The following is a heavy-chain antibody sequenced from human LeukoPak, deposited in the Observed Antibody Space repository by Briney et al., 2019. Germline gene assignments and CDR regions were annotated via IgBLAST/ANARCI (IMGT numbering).Heavy chain of an antibody. CDR1: VGSFSGYH. J-gene: IGHJ5*02. Sequence: SETLSLTCAVYVGSFSGYHWNWIRQPPGKGPEWIGEVNESGGTNINPSLRNRVILSVDTSMNQFSLKLISVTAADTGVYYCARGQGATVPKVGKNWFDPWGHGTRVIVSP. V-gene: IGHV4-34*01. D-gene: IGHD1-26*01. CDR3: ARGQGATVPKVGKNWFDP. CDR2: VNESGGT.